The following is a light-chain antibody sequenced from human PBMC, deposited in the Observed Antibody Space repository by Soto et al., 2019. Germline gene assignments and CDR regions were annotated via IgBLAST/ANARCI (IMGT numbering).Light chain of an antibody. Sequence: DFQMTQSPSTLSASVGDRVTITCRASQSISSWLAWYQQKPGKAPKLLIFDASSSEGGVPSRFSGSGSGTEFAPTISSLQPDDSATYYCQEYNGYSTFGQGTKV. CDR1: QSISSW. CDR2: DAS. J-gene: IGKJ1*01. CDR3: QEYNGYST. V-gene: IGKV1-5*01.